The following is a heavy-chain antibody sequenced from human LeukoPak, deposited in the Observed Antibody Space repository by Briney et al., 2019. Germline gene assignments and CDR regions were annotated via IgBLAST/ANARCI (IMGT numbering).Heavy chain of an antibody. CDR3: ARDIWDVYYYDSSGYYYDYYYGMDV. CDR2: TYYRSKWYN. V-gene: IGHV6-1*01. CDR1: GDSVSSNSAA. Sequence: SQTLSLTCAISGDSVSSNSAAWNWIRQSPSRGLEWLGRTYYRSKWYNDYAVSVKSRITINPDTSKNQFSLQLNSVTPEDTAVYYCARDIWDVYYYDSSGYYYDYYYGMDVWGQGTTVTVSS. J-gene: IGHJ6*02. D-gene: IGHD3-22*01.